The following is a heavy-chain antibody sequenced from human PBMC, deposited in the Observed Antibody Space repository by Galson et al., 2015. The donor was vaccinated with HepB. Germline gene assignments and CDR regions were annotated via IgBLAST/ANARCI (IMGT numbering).Heavy chain of an antibody. CDR1: GYNFTKYY. CDR3: VRLGSNYDGLALDH. Sequence: SVKVSCKVFGYNFTKYYLHWVRQAPGQGLDWMGIINPAPGRTHYAQSFQGRITMTRDTSTSTVYMELSSLKYEDTAVYYCVRLGSNYDGLALDHWGQGTLVTVSS. CDR2: INPAPGRT. V-gene: IGHV1-46*01. J-gene: IGHJ4*02. D-gene: IGHD4-11*01.